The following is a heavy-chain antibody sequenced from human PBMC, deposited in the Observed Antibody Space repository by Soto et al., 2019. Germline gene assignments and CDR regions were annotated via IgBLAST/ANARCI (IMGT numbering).Heavy chain of an antibody. J-gene: IGHJ4*02. CDR2: MYDSGST. D-gene: IGHD3-16*01. CDR1: GGSVSSGGYA. Sequence: QLQLQESVSGLVEPSQTLSLTCAVSGGSVSSGGYAWSWIRQPPGKGLEWIGYMYDSGSTYYKPSLKSRATISVDRSKNQFSLKLSSVTAADTAVYYCARYGGSGTYYFDYWGQGTLVFVSS. V-gene: IGHV4-30-2*01. CDR3: ARYGGSGTYYFDY.